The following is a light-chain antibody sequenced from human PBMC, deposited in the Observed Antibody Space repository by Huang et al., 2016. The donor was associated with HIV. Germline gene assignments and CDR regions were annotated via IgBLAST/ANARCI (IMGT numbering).Light chain of an antibody. CDR2: GAS. CDR1: QTVNSN. CDR3: QQYNNWLA. Sequence: EIVMTQSPATLSVSPGERATLSCRASQTVNSNLAWYQHKPGQAPRLLFYGASTRATGVPARFSGSGSGTKFTLTISSLQSEDFAVYYCQQYNNWLAFGQGTKVEIK. J-gene: IGKJ1*01. V-gene: IGKV3-15*01.